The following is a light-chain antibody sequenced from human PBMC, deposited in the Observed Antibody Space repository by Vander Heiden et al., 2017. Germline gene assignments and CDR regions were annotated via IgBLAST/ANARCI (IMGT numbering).Light chain of an antibody. J-gene: IGLJ2*01. CDR1: TRDVGGYEH. V-gene: IGLV2-14*03. Sequence: QSALTLPASVSGSPGQSITISCTGTTRDVGGYEHVSWYQQHPGNAPELLIYAVSNRPSGVSSRFSGSKSGSTASLTISGRQAEDEADYYCGTYTSVTTLLFGGGTKLTVL. CDR3: GTYTSVTTLL. CDR2: AVS.